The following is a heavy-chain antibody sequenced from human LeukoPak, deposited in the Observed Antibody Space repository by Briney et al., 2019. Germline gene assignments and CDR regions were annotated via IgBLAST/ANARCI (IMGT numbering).Heavy chain of an antibody. J-gene: IGHJ5*02. D-gene: IGHD1-26*01. V-gene: IGHV1-8*02. Sequence: ASVKVSCKASGYTFTSYYMHWVRQAPGQGLEWMGWMNPNSGNTGYAQKFQGRVTMTRNTSISTAYMELSSLRSEDTAVYYCARELGATRWGFDPWGQGALVTVSS. CDR1: GYTFTSYY. CDR2: MNPNSGNT. CDR3: ARELGATRWGFDP.